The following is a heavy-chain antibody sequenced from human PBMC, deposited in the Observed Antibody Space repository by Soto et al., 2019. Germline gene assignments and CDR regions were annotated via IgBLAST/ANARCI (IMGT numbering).Heavy chain of an antibody. CDR3: ARGSPFELTRFFLASSGYYGRNYYYGMDV. CDR2: MNPNSGNT. CDR1: GYTFTSYD. J-gene: IGHJ6*02. Sequence: VASVKVSCKASGYTFTSYDINWVRQATGQGLEWMGWMNPNSGNTGYAQKFQGRVTMTRNTSISTAYMELSSLRSEDTAVYYCARGSPFELTRFFLASSGYYGRNYYYGMDVWGQGTTVTVSS. D-gene: IGHD3-3*01. V-gene: IGHV1-8*01.